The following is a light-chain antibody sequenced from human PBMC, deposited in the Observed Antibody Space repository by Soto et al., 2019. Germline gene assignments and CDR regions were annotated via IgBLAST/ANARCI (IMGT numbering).Light chain of an antibody. V-gene: IGLV4-69*01. CDR2: LNSDGSH. CDR1: SGHSSYA. Sequence: QLVLTQSPSASAYLGASVKLTCTLSSGHSSYAIAWHQQQPEKGPRYLMKLNSDGSHSKGDGTPDRFSGSSSGAERYLTISSLQSEDEADYYCQTWGTGIHGVFGGGTKLTVL. CDR3: QTWGTGIHGV. J-gene: IGLJ3*02.